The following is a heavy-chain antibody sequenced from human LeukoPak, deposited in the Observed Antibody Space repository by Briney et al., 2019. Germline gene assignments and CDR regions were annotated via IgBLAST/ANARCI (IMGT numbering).Heavy chain of an antibody. Sequence: SETLSLTCTVSGGSISSYYWSWIRQPPGKGLEWIGYIYYSGSTNYNPSLKSRVTISVDTSKNQLSLKLSSVTAADTAVYYCARGPRLRYFDWSYRGLHWFDPWGQGTLVTVSS. CDR2: IYYSGST. J-gene: IGHJ5*02. CDR3: ARGPRLRYFDWSYRGLHWFDP. V-gene: IGHV4-59*01. D-gene: IGHD3-9*01. CDR1: GGSISSYY.